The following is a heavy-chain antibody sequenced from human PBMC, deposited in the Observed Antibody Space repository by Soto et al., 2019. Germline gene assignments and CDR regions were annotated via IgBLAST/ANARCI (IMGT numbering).Heavy chain of an antibody. CDR3: AKDPSLDTIFFDY. Sequence: QVQLVESGGGVVQPGRSLRLSCAASGFTFSSYGMHWVRQAPGKGLEWVAVISYDGSNKYYADSVKGRFTISRDNSKNTLYLQMNSLRAEDTAVYDCAKDPSLDTIFFDYWGQGTLVTVSS. J-gene: IGHJ4*02. V-gene: IGHV3-30*18. D-gene: IGHD5-18*01. CDR1: GFTFSSYG. CDR2: ISYDGSNK.